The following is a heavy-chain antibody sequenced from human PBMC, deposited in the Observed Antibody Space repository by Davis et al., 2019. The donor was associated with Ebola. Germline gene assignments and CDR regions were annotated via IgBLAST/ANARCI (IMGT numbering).Heavy chain of an antibody. CDR1: GFTFEDYG. D-gene: IGHD4-17*01. V-gene: IGHV3-20*04. Sequence: GESLKISCAASGFTFEDYGMSWVRQAPGKGLEWVSGINWNGGSTSYADSVKGRFTISRDNAKNSLYLQMKSLRVEDTALYYCARDYATVPDPWGQGTLVTVSS. CDR2: INWNGGST. J-gene: IGHJ5*02. CDR3: ARDYATVPDP.